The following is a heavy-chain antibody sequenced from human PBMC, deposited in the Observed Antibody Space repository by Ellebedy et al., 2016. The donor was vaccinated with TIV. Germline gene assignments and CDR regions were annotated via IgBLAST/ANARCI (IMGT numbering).Heavy chain of an antibody. J-gene: IGHJ3*02. D-gene: IGHD4-17*01. CDR1: GGSISSSSYY. Sequence: SETLSLTCTVSGGSISSSSYYWGWIRQPPGKGLEWIGSIYYSGSTYYNPSLKSRVTISVDTSKNQFSLKLSSVTAADTAVYYCARERLTTVTTRERLDAFDIWGQGTMVTVSS. CDR3: ARERLTTVTTRERLDAFDI. CDR2: IYYSGST. V-gene: IGHV4-39*07.